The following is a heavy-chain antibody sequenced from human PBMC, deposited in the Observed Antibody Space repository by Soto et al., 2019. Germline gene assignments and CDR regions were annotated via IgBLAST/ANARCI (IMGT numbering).Heavy chain of an antibody. CDR1: GFTFSNYA. Sequence: EVQLLESGGGLVQPGGSLRRSCAASGFTFSNYAVTWVRQAPGKRLEWVSTISGSGGSTYYADSVKGRFTISRDNSKNTLYLQMNSLRAEDTAVYHCAKDQGSSWYEIDYWGQGTLVTVSS. CDR2: ISGSGGST. J-gene: IGHJ4*02. V-gene: IGHV3-23*01. CDR3: AKDQGSSWYEIDY. D-gene: IGHD6-13*01.